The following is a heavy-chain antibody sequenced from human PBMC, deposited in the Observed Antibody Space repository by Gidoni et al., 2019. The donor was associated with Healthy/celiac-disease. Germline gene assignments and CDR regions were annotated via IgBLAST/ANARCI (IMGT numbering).Heavy chain of an antibody. CDR1: CGSFRGYY. CDR3: ARGVYYYGMDV. V-gene: IGHV4-34*01. Sequence: QVQLQQWCAGLLKPSETLSLPCAVYCGSFRGYYWSWIRQPPGKGLEWIGEINHSGSTNYNPSLKSRVTISVDTSKNQFSLKLSSVTAADTAVYYCARGVYYYGMDVWGQGTTVTVSS. CDR2: INHSGST. J-gene: IGHJ6*02.